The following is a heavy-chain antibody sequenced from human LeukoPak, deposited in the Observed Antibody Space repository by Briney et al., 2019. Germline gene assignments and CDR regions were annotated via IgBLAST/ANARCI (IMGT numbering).Heavy chain of an antibody. V-gene: IGHV4-34*01. J-gene: IGHJ4*02. CDR1: GGSFSGYY. Sequence: SETLSLTCAVYGGSFSGYYWSWIRHPPGKGLEWLGEINHSGSTTSNPSLKSRVTISEETSKNQFSLKLSAVTAADTAVYYCARGRGSGWYPRGDYWGQGTLVTVSS. D-gene: IGHD6-19*01. CDR3: ARGRGSGWYPRGDY. CDR2: INHSGST.